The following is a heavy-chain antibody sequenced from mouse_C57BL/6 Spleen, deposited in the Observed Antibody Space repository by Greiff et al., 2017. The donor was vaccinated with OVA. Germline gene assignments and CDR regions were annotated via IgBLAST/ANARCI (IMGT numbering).Heavy chain of an antibody. CDR2: INPSTGGT. V-gene: IGHV1-42*01. D-gene: IGHD1-1*01. CDR1: GYSFTGYY. CDR3: ARYYGSPSFDV. J-gene: IGHJ1*03. Sequence: VQLQQSGPELVKPGASVKISCKASGYSFTGYYMNWVKQSPEKSLEWIGEINPSTGGTTYNQKFKAKATLTVDKSSSTAYMQLKSLTSEDSAVYYCARYYGSPSFDVWGTGTTVTVSS.